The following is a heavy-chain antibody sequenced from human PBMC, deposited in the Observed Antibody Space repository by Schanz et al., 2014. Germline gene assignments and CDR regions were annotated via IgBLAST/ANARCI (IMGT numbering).Heavy chain of an antibody. V-gene: IGHV3-11*06. D-gene: IGHD3-22*01. CDR3: ARVHHYDPSGWGYFDY. J-gene: IGHJ4*02. CDR2: ISSGSSYA. Sequence: QVQLVESGGGLVKPGGSLRLSCAASGFTFRDYYMSWIRQAPGKGLEWVSDISSGSSYANYADSVKGRFTISRDNAKNSLYLQMRRLRVEDTAVYYCARVHHYDPSGWGYFDYWGQGALVTVSS. CDR1: GFTFRDYY.